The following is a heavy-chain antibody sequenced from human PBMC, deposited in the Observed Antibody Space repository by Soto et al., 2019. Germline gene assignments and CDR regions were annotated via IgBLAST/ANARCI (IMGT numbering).Heavy chain of an antibody. D-gene: IGHD4-17*01. J-gene: IGHJ6*04. CDR1: GGSISSSSYY. Sequence: PSETLSLTCTVSGGSISSSSYYWGWIRQPPGKGLEWIGSIYYSGSTYYNPSLKSRVTISVDTSKNQFSLKLSSVTAADTAVYYCARHRSATVTDEYYGMDVWSEGTTVTVFS. CDR3: ARHRSATVTDEYYGMDV. V-gene: IGHV4-39*01. CDR2: IYYSGST.